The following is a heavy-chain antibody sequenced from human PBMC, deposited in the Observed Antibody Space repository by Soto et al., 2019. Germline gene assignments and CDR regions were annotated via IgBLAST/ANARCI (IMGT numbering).Heavy chain of an antibody. CDR2: ISAYNGNT. CDR3: ASMNGSGSYFSVTWFDP. Sequence: ASVKVSCKASGYTFTSYGISWVRQAPGQGLEWMGWISAYNGNTNYAQKLQGRVTMTTDTSTSTAYMELRSLRSDDTAVYYCASMNGSGSYFSVTWFDPWGQGTLVTVSS. D-gene: IGHD3-10*01. V-gene: IGHV1-18*01. J-gene: IGHJ5*02. CDR1: GYTFTSYG.